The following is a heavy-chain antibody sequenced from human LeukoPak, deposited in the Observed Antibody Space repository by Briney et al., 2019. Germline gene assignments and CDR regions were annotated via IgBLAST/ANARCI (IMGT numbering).Heavy chain of an antibody. CDR3: ARGSTRADDY. V-gene: IGHV4-59*11. Sequence: SETLSLTCTVPGASISNHYWSWIRQSPGKGLEWIGYVHHNGDTNYNPSLKSRVATSVDTSRNQFSLTLYSVSAADTAVYYCARGSTRADDYWGQGTLVTVSS. J-gene: IGHJ4*02. CDR1: GASISNHY. D-gene: IGHD2/OR15-2a*01. CDR2: VHHNGDT.